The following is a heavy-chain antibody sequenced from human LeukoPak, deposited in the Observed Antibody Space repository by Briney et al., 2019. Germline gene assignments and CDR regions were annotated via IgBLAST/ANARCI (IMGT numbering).Heavy chain of an antibody. CDR1: GFTFSSYS. J-gene: IGHJ3*02. Sequence: GGSLRLSCAASGFTFSSYSMNWVRQAPGKGLEWVSSISSSSSHIYYADSVKGRFTISRDNAKNSLYLQMNSLRAEDTAVYYCARVKEASAFDIWGQGTMITVSS. CDR3: ARVKEASAFDI. CDR2: ISSSSSHI. V-gene: IGHV3-21*01. D-gene: IGHD5-12*01.